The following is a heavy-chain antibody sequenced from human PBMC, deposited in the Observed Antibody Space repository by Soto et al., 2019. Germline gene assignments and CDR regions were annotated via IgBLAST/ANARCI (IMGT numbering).Heavy chain of an antibody. CDR3: ARGGGYDPFDF. CDR1: GVTMSSGGYS. CDR2: ISHFETT. J-gene: IGHJ4*02. Sequence: SETLSLTCTVSGVTMSSGGYSWSWIRQSPGKGLECLGYISHFETTYSNPSFMSRVSLSIDRTRNQFSLSLSSMTAADRAVYYCARGGGYDPFDFWGQGILVTVSS. D-gene: IGHD3-16*01. V-gene: IGHV4-30-2*06.